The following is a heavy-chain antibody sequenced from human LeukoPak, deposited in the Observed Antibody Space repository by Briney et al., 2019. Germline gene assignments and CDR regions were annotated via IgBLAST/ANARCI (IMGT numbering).Heavy chain of an antibody. CDR1: GGSLSSYY. D-gene: IGHD3-10*01. Sequence: PSETLSLTCAVYGGSLSSYYWSWVRQSPGKGLEWIGEMHRDGRSDYNPSLGSRVTISVDASKNQSSLYLRSMTAADTAVYYCARGIKRYYYYGLGSFPYDSWGQGSLVTVSS. V-gene: IGHV4-34*01. CDR2: MHRDGRS. J-gene: IGHJ4*02. CDR3: ARGIKRYYYYGLGSFPYDS.